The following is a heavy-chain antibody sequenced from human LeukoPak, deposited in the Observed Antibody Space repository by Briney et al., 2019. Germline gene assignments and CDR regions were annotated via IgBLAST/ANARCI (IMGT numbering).Heavy chain of an antibody. CDR2: INPNSGGT. J-gene: IGHJ4*02. CDR1: GYTFTGYY. CDR3: ARDRRDGYNYDY. Sequence: ASVKVSCKASGYTFTGYYMHWVRQAPGQGLEWMGWINPNSGGTNYAQKFQGRVTMTRDTSISTAYMELSRPRSDDTAVYYCARDRRDGYNYDYWGQGTLVTVSS. V-gene: IGHV1-2*02. D-gene: IGHD5-24*01.